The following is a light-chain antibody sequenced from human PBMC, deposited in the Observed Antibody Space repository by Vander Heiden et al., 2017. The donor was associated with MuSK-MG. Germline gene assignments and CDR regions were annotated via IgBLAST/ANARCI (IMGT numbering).Light chain of an antibody. CDR2: NVG. V-gene: IGLV2-14*03. Sequence: QSALTQPASVSGSPGQSIAISCTGTSSDVGGYNYVSWYQHRPGKATKLIIYNVGVGPCGVSGRFSGSKSGNTASLAISGLQAEDEADYYCSSDTGNNALVFGGGTQVTVL. CDR3: SSDTGNNALV. J-gene: IGLJ1*01. CDR1: SSDVGGYNY.